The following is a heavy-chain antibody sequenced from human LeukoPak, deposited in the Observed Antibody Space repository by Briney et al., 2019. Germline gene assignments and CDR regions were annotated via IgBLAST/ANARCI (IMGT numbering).Heavy chain of an antibody. D-gene: IGHD2-2*01. CDR3: ARYCSSSSCYSDAFDY. CDR1: GGSCGSVSSGSAY. CDR2: IHNDCAT. J-gene: IGHJ4*02. V-gene: IGHV4-61*02. Sequence: SQTLSLTCAVSGGSCGSVSSGSAYWSWIREPAGKGLEWIGRIHNDCATTYNPSLKSRLTISRDTSKNQFSLKLTSVTAADTAVYYCARYCSSSSCYSDAFDYWGPGSLVTVSS.